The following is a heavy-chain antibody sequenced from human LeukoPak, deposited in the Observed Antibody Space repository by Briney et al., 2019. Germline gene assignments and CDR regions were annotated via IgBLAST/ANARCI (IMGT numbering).Heavy chain of an antibody. V-gene: IGHV4-4*07. CDR2: IYSSGST. Sequence: SETLSLTCTVSGGSFSSYYWSWIRQPAGKALEWIGRIYSSGSTNYNPPLKSRVTMSLDTSQNQFSLKLSSVTAADTAVYYCARDGPDYYYYMDVWGKGTTVSVSS. J-gene: IGHJ6*03. CDR1: GGSFSSYY. CDR3: ARDGPDYYYYMDV.